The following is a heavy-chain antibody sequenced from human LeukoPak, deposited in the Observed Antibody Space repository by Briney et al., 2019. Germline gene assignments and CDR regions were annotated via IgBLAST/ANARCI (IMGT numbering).Heavy chain of an antibody. CDR1: GFTFSNYA. J-gene: IGHJ4*02. Sequence: GGSLRLSCGASGFTFSNYAMSWVRQVPGKGLEWLSGISRRGDTTYYTDSVKGRFTISRDNSNNTLYLQMNTLRADDTAVYYCSKATGPNSFRYIEYWGQGTLVTVSS. V-gene: IGHV3-23*01. CDR3: SKATGPNSFRYIEY. CDR2: ISRRGDTT. D-gene: IGHD3-9*01.